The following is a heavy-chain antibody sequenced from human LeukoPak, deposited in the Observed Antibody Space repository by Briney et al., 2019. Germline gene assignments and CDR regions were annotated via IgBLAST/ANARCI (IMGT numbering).Heavy chain of an antibody. CDR2: IQHDGSNK. Sequence: GGSLRLSCAASGFTFSSYGIHWVRQAPGKGLEWVAFIQHDGSNKYYADSVKGRFTISRDNAKNSLYLQMNSLRAEDTAVYYCARGNDYGDYSEYFQHWGQGTLVTVSS. CDR1: GFTFSSYG. J-gene: IGHJ1*01. D-gene: IGHD4-17*01. CDR3: ARGNDYGDYSEYFQH. V-gene: IGHV3-30*02.